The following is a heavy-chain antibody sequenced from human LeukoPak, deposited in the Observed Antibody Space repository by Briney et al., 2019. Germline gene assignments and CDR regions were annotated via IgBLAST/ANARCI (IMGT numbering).Heavy chain of an antibody. D-gene: IGHD3-22*01. CDR2: INPSGGNT. J-gene: IGHJ5*02. Sequence: ASVKVSCKASGYTFTSYYMHWVRQAPGQGLEWMGIINPSGGNTNYVQKFQGRVTMTRDTSTSTVYIELSSLGSEDTAVYYCARGLGSSSYYAPWGQGTLVTVSS. CDR1: GYTFTSYY. CDR3: ARGLGSSSYYAP. V-gene: IGHV1-46*01.